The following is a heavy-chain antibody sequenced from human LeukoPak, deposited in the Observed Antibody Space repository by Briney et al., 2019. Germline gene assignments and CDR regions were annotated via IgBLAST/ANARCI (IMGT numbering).Heavy chain of an antibody. CDR3: ARRGDRAREFDY. D-gene: IGHD5-18*01. V-gene: IGHV5-51*01. CDR1: GYSFTRYW. J-gene: IGHJ4*02. Sequence: GESLKISCKGSGYSFTRYWIGGVRQMPGKGLEWVGISYPGHSATRSSTSLKGQVTISADKSISPASMQWSSLKASDTAMYYCARRGDRAREFDYWGPGTLVTVSS. CDR2: SYPGHSAT.